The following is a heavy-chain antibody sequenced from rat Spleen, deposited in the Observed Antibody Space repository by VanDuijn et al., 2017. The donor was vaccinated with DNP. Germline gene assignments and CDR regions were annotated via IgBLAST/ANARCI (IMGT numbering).Heavy chain of an antibody. J-gene: IGHJ2*01. D-gene: IGHD5-1*01. CDR3: AVQLGVFDY. Sequence: DVQLQESGPGLVKPSQSLSLTCSVTGYSITGTYRWNWIRKFPGSKLEWMGYINNEDYTKYDPSLKSRISITRDTSKNQFFLQVNSVTTEDTATYYCAVQLGVFDYWGQGVMVTVSS. CDR1: GYSITGTYR. V-gene: IGHV3-3*01. CDR2: INNEDYT.